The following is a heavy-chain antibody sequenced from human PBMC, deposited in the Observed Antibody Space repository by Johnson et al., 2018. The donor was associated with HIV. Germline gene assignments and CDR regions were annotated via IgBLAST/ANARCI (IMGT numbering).Heavy chain of an antibody. V-gene: IGHV3-9*01. Sequence: VQLVESGGGLVQPGRSLRLSCAGSGFIFDDYAMHWVRQTPGKGLEWVSGISWNSGGIDYADSVKGRFTRSRDNAQNSLYLQMNSLGAEDTAVYYCARDWYCTNGVCYFGAFDMWGQGTMVTVSS. CDR2: ISWNSGGI. D-gene: IGHD2-8*01. CDR1: GFIFDDYA. J-gene: IGHJ3*02. CDR3: ARDWYCTNGVCYFGAFDM.